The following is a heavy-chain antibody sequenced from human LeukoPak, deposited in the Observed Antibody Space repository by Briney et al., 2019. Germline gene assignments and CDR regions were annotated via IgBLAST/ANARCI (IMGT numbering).Heavy chain of an antibody. V-gene: IGHV1-3*01. CDR3: ARGEYYSSIDCYPGGFHHTWIDP. CDR1: GYIFTSYA. Sequence: GASVKVSCKASGYIFTSYALHWVRQAPGQRLEWMGWINAGNGDTKYSQKFQGRVTITRDTSASTAYMELSSLRSEDSAVYYCARGEYYSSIDCYPGGFHHTWIDPWGQGTLVTVSS. J-gene: IGHJ5*02. CDR2: INAGNGDT. D-gene: IGHD2-2*01.